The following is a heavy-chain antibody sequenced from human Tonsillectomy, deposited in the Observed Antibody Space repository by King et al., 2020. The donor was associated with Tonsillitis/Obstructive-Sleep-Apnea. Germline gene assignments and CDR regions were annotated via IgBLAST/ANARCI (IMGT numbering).Heavy chain of an antibody. CDR3: AIRPITGTAGIDY. Sequence: VQLVESGGGVVQPGRSLRLSCAASGFTFSRHGMHWVRQAPGKGLEWVAVISYDGNNKYYADSVKGRFTISRDNSKNTLYLQMNSLRAEDTAAYYCAIRPITGTAGIDYWGQGTLVTVSS. CDR1: GFTFSRHG. CDR2: ISYDGNNK. V-gene: IGHV3-30*03. D-gene: IGHD1-7*01. J-gene: IGHJ4*02.